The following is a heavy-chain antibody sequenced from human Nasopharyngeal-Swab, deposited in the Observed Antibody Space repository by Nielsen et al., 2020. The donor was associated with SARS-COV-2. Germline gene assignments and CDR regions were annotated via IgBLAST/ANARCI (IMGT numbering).Heavy chain of an antibody. J-gene: IGHJ5*02. D-gene: IGHD2-15*01. Sequence: ASVKVSCKVSGYTLTELSMHWVRQAPGKGLEWMGGFDPEDGETIYAQKFQGRVTMTEDNSTDTAYMELSSLRSEDTAVYYCATGAVVAATGWFDPWGQGTLVTVSS. CDR3: ATGAVVAATGWFDP. CDR2: FDPEDGET. V-gene: IGHV1-24*01. CDR1: GYTLTELS.